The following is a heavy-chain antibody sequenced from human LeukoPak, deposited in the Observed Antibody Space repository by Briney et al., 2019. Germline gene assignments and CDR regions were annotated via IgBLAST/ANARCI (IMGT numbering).Heavy chain of an antibody. CDR2: IRYDGTNK. V-gene: IGHV3-30*02. CDR3: AKDRGDYVWGRYPSLDY. Sequence: KSGGSLRLSCAASGFTFSNYGMHWVRQAPGKGLEWVTFIRYDGTNKYYADSVKGRFTISRDNYKNTLYLQMNSLRAEDTAVYYCAKDRGDYVWGRYPSLDYWGQGTLVTVSS. CDR1: GFTFSNYG. J-gene: IGHJ4*02. D-gene: IGHD3-16*02.